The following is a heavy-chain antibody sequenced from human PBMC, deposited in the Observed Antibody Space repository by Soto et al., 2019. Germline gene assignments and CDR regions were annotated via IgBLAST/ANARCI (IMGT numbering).Heavy chain of an antibody. V-gene: IGHV1-69*02. CDR1: GGTFSSYT. J-gene: IGHJ6*02. Sequence: QVQLVQSGAEVKKPGSSVKVSCKASGGTFSSYTISWVRQAPGQGLEWMGRIIPILGIANYAQKFQGRVTITADKSTSTAYIELSSLRSEDTAVYYCARARRSHYYGMDVWGQGTTVTVSS. CDR2: IIPILGIA. CDR3: ARARRSHYYGMDV. D-gene: IGHD3-10*01.